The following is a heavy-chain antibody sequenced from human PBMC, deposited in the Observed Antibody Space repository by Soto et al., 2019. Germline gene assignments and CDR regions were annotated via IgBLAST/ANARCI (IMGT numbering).Heavy chain of an antibody. CDR1: GFTVNSYY. Sequence: PSETLSLSCAASGFTVNSYYMTWVRQAPGKGLEWVSLINSGGLTYYADSVRGRFSISRDNSKNTLYLHMDSLRAEDTAVYYCARGRDTRSIFDYWGQGALVTVSS. CDR3: ARGRDTRSIFDY. V-gene: IGHV3-53*01. D-gene: IGHD5-18*01. J-gene: IGHJ4*02. CDR2: INSGGLT.